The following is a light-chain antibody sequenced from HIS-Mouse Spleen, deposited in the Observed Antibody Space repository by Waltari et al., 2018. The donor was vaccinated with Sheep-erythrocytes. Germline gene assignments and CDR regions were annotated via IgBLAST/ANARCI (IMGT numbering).Light chain of an antibody. CDR3: CSYAGSSTWV. CDR2: EGS. Sequence: QSALTQPASVSGSPGQSIPISCTGTSSAVVSYNLVSWYQQHPGKAPKHMIYEGSKRPSGVSNRFSGSKSGNTASLTISGLQAEDEADYYCCSYAGSSTWVFGGGTKLTVL. V-gene: IGLV2-23*01. J-gene: IGLJ3*02. CDR1: SSAVVSYNL.